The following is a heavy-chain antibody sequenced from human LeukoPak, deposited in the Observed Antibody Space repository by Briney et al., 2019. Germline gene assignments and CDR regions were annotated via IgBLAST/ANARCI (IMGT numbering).Heavy chain of an antibody. CDR3: ARLNSNFPFVDY. D-gene: IGHD4-11*01. Sequence: GGSLRLSCAASGFTFSSFEMNWVRQAPGKGLEWVSYISRSGSTIYYADSVKGRFTISRDNAKNSLYLRMNSLRAEDTALYYCARLNSNFPFVDYWGQGTLVTVSS. V-gene: IGHV3-48*03. J-gene: IGHJ4*02. CDR2: ISRSGSTI. CDR1: GFTFSSFE.